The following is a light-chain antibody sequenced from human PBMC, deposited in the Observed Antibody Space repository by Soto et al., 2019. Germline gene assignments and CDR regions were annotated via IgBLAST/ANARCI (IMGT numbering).Light chain of an antibody. CDR2: KAS. J-gene: IGKJ1*01. CDR1: QTISSW. V-gene: IGKV1-5*03. Sequence: DIQMTQYPSTLSGSVGDRVTITCRASQTISSWLAWCQQKPGKAPKLLIYKASTLKTGVPSRFSGSGSGTEFTLTISSLQPDDFATYYRQHYHSYSEAFGQGTKVDIK. CDR3: QHYHSYSEA.